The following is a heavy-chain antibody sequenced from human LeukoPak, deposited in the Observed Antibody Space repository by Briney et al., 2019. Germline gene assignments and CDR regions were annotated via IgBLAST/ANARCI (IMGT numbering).Heavy chain of an antibody. CDR3: ARAPIMITFGGVIDHFDY. CDR2: IWYDGSNK. J-gene: IGHJ4*02. V-gene: IGHV3-33*08. Sequence: GGSLRLSCAASGFTFSGSAMHWVRQAPGKGLEWVAVIWYDGSNKYYADSVKGRFTISRDNSKNTLYLQMNSLRAEDTAVYYCARAPIMITFGGVIDHFDYWGQGTLVTVSS. D-gene: IGHD3-16*02. CDR1: GFTFSGSA.